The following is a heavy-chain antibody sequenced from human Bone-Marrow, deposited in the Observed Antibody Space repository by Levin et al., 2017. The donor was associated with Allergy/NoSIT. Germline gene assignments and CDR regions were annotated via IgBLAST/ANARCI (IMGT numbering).Heavy chain of an antibody. D-gene: IGHD2-2*01. CDR1: GFTFSNHA. J-gene: IGHJ4*02. CDR2: ISHDANDE. CDR3: ATNEDCRATSCYRSFDY. V-gene: IGHV3-30-3*01. Sequence: QAGGSLRLSCAASGFTFSNHAMHWVRQAPGRGLEWVAVISHDANDEKYADSVKGRFTISRDNSKNTVFLQMSSLKPEDTAMYYCATNEDCRATSCYRSFDYWGQGTLVAVSS.